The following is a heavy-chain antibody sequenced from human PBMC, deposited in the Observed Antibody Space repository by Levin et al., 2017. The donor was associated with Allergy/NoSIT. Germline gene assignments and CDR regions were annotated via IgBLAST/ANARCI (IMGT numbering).Heavy chain of an antibody. Sequence: GGSLRLSCAASGFTFSSYGMHWVRQAPGKGLEWVAVIWYDGSNKYYADSVKGRFTISRDNSKNTLYLQMNSLRAEDTAVYYCAREVIVGADFDYWGQGTLVTVSS. V-gene: IGHV3-33*01. CDR3: AREVIVGADFDY. D-gene: IGHD1-26*01. CDR1: GFTFSSYG. CDR2: IWYDGSNK. J-gene: IGHJ4*02.